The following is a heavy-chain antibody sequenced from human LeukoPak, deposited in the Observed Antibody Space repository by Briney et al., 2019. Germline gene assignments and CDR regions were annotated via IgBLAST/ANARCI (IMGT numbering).Heavy chain of an antibody. CDR1: GFTFTSFA. V-gene: IGHV1-58*01. J-gene: IGHJ4*02. CDR2: IVVGSGNT. CDR3: AAAIMGYCSSTSCSGVDY. D-gene: IGHD2-2*01. Sequence: GTSVKVSCKASGFTFTSFAVQWVRQARGQRLEWIGWIVVGSGNTNYAQKFQERVTITRDMSTSTAYMELGSLRSEDTAVYYCAAAIMGYCSSTSCSGVDYWGQGTLVTVSS.